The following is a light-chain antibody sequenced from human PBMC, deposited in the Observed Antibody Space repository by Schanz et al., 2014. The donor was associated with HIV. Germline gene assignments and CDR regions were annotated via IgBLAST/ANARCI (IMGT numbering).Light chain of an antibody. V-gene: IGLV1-44*01. J-gene: IGLJ2*01. CDR1: SSNIGSNT. CDR3: AAWDDSLKGVI. CDR2: SNT. Sequence: QSVLTQPPAASGTPGQRVTISCSGGSSNIGSNTVHWYQQLPGMAPKLFMYSNTHRPSGVPDRFSGSKSGTSASLAISGLQPEDEADYYCAAWDDSLKGVIFGGGTKVTVL.